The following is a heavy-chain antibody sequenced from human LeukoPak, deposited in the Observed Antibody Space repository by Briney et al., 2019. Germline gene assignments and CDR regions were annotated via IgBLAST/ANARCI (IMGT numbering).Heavy chain of an antibody. D-gene: IGHD6-19*01. Sequence: GGSLRLSCAASGFTFSDYYMSWIRQAPGKGLEWVSYISSSGSTIYYADSVKGRFTISRDNAKNSLYLQMNSLRAEDTAVYYCARVLMGVADLLYYYYYMDVWGKGTTVTVSS. CDR3: ARVLMGVADLLYYYYYMDV. CDR1: GFTFSDYY. CDR2: ISSSGSTI. J-gene: IGHJ6*03. V-gene: IGHV3-11*04.